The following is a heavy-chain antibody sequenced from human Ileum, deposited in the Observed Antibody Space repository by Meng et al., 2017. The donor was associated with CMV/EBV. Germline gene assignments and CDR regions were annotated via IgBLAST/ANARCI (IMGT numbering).Heavy chain of an antibody. V-gene: IGHV3-74*01. D-gene: IGHD3-10*01. CDR1: GFTFSSYW. J-gene: IGHJ4*02. CDR3: ARGRGIPTYYFDY. Sequence: AASGFTFSSYWMHWGGQAPGKGLVWVSRINSDGSITSYADSVRGRFTISRDNAKNTLYLQMNSLRAEDTAVYYCARGRGIPTYYFDYWGQGTLVTVSS. CDR2: INSDGSIT.